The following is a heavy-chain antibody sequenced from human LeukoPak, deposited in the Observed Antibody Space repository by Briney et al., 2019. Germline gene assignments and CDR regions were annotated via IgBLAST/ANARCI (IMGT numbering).Heavy chain of an antibody. Sequence: PGGSLRLSCAASGFTFRNYWMGWVRQAPGKGLEWVANTKPDGTAEYYADSVRGRFTISRDNAKKSLYLEMNNLRAEDTAVYYCATDGAGFDTWGQGVLVTVSS. CDR3: ATDGAGFDT. V-gene: IGHV3-7*03. J-gene: IGHJ5*02. CDR1: GFTFRNYW. CDR2: TKPDGTAE.